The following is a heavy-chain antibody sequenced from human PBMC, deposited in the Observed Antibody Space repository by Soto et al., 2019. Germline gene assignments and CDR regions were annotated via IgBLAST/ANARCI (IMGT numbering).Heavy chain of an antibody. CDR1: GFSLIRSGVG. V-gene: IGHV2-5*01. CDR3: EHRRITMTFGY. Sequence: PRLVTPTQTLTRNFTFFGFSLIRSGVGVGLIRQSPGKALEWLALIYWNDDKRYKPSLKSRLTITKDTSKNQVVLTMTDMDPVDTATYYCEHRRITMTFGYWGQGSMVTV. CDR2: IYWNDDK. D-gene: IGHD3-22*01. J-gene: IGHJ4*02.